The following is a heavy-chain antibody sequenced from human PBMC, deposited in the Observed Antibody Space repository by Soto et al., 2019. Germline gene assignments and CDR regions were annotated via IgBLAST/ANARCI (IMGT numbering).Heavy chain of an antibody. CDR1: GYTFTSYG. D-gene: IGHD6-19*01. CDR2: ISAYNGNT. CDR3: AREPSGWPRFDY. V-gene: IGHV1-18*01. J-gene: IGHJ4*02. Sequence: ASVKVSCKASGYTFTSYGISWARQAPGQGLEWMGWISAYNGNTNYAQKLQGRVTMTTDTSTSTAYMELRSLRSDDTAVYYCAREPSGWPRFDYWGQGTLVTVSS.